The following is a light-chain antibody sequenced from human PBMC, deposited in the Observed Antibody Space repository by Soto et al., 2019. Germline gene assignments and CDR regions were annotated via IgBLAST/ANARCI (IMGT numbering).Light chain of an antibody. Sequence: QSALTQPASVSGSPGQSITVPGTGTSRDVGDYNYVSWYQQHPGKAPKLLIYEVYNRPAGVSDRFSGSKSGNTASLTISGLQTGDEGDYYCSSYSSSNTLYLFGTGTKV. J-gene: IGLJ1*01. CDR2: EVY. CDR1: SRDVGDYNY. CDR3: SSYSSSNTLYL. V-gene: IGLV2-14*01.